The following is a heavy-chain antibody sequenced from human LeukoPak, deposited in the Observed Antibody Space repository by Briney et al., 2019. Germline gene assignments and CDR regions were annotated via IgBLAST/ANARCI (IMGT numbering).Heavy chain of an antibody. V-gene: IGHV3-73*01. D-gene: IGHD6-19*01. J-gene: IGHJ4*02. CDR3: TRYFPDDRRGRYGDC. CDR2: VRSKANNYAA. CDR1: GFTFSGSS. Sequence: QTGGSLRLSCAASGFTFSGSSIHWVRLASGKGLEWVGRVRSKANNYAAAYAASLKGRFTLSRDDSHNTAYLQMNSLKTEDTAVYYCTRYFPDDRRGRYGDCWGQGTLVTVSS.